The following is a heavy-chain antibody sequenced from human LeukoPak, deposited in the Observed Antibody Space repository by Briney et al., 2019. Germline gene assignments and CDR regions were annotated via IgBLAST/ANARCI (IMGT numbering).Heavy chain of an antibody. V-gene: IGHV5-51*03. CDR3: ASPSDYYDSSGYYDDAFDI. CDR1: GYSFTSYW. D-gene: IGHD3-22*01. CDR2: IYPGDSDT. Sequence: KPGESLKISCKGSGYSFTSYWMGWVRQMPGKGLEWMGIIYPGDSDTRYSPSFQGQVTISADKSISTAYLQWSRLKASDTAMYYCASPSDYYDSSGYYDDAFDIWGQGTMVTVSS. J-gene: IGHJ3*02.